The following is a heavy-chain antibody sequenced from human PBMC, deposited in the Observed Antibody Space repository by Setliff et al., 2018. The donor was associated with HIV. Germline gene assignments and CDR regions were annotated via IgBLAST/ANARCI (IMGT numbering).Heavy chain of an antibody. CDR3: ARVNEPGPSYGPYYYYVDV. Sequence: SETLSLTCTVSDASITDYHWTWIRQAPGTGLEWIGYIYYGEYTRYNPSLKSRVTISIDKSKNQFSLKLSSVTAEDTAVFYCARVNEPGPSYGPYYYYVDVWGKGTTVTVSS. J-gene: IGHJ6*03. CDR1: DASITDYH. D-gene: IGHD5-18*01. V-gene: IGHV4-59*01. CDR2: IYYGEYT.